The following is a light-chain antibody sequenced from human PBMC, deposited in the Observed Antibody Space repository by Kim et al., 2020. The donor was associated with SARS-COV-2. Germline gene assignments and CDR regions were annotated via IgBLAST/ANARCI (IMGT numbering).Light chain of an antibody. J-gene: IGLJ2*01. CDR2: DNN. Sequence: GQMVTISCAGGSCSIGGNYVSWYQQFPGTAPKLLIYDNNKRPSGIPDRFSGSKSGTSATLDITGLQTGDEADYYCGTWDNSLTVVVFGGGTQLTVL. CDR1: SCSIGGNY. V-gene: IGLV1-51*01. CDR3: GTWDNSLTVVV.